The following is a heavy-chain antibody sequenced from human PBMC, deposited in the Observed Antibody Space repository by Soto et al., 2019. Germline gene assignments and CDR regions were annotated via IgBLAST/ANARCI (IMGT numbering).Heavy chain of an antibody. D-gene: IGHD2-2*01. CDR1: GFTFSTYF. V-gene: IGHV3-30*18. CDR3: AKVDVSTSYYYYGMDV. J-gene: IGHJ6*02. CDR2: ISDDGSNK. Sequence: GGSLRLSCAASGFTFSTYFMHWVRQAPGKGLEWVAFISDDGSNKYYADSVKGRFAISRDNSRNTLNLQMNSLRGEDTAVYFCAKVDVSTSYYYYGMDVWGQGTTVTVSS.